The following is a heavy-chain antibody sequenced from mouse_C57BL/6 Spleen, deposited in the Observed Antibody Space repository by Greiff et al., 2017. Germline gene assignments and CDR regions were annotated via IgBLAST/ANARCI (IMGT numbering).Heavy chain of an antibody. CDR1: GYTFTSYG. V-gene: IGHV1-64*01. J-gene: IGHJ2*01. CDR2: IHPNSGST. Sequence: VQLQQPGAELVKPGASVTLSCKASGYTFTSYGMHWVQQRPGHGLEWIGVIHPNSGSTTYNEKFKSKATLTVDKSSSTAYMQPSSLRAEDSAVQYCARETINDIWGQGTTLTVSS. D-gene: IGHD1-1*02. CDR3: ARETINDI.